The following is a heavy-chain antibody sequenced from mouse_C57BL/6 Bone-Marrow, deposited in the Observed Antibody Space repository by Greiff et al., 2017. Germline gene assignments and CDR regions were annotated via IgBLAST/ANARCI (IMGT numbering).Heavy chain of an antibody. J-gene: IGHJ3*01. CDR3: ARRRYGNHGGCAY. CDR2: VYPYNGGT. Sequence: EVKLVESGPVLVKPGPSVKISCKASGFTFTDYYMHWVKQSPGQSLEWIGLVYPYNGGTSYNQKFKGKATLTVDTSSSTAYMELNSLTTEDSAVYYCARRRYGNHGGCAYWGQGTLVTVSA. V-gene: IGHV1-36*01. CDR1: GFTFTDYY. D-gene: IGHD2-1*01.